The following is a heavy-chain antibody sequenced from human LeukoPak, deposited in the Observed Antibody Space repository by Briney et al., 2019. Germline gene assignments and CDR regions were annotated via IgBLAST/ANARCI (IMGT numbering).Heavy chain of an antibody. V-gene: IGHV3-30*02. Sequence: TGGSLRLSCAASGFTFSSYGMHWVRQAPGKGLEWVAFIRCDGSNKYYADSVKGRFTISRDNSKNTLYLQMNSLRAEDTAVYYCAKDLRYSSPYYFDYWGQGTLVTVSS. CDR3: AKDLRYSSPYYFDY. CDR2: IRCDGSNK. J-gene: IGHJ4*02. D-gene: IGHD6-6*01. CDR1: GFTFSSYG.